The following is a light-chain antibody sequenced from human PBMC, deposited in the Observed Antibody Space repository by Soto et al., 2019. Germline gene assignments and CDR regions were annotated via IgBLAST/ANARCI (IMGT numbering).Light chain of an antibody. CDR2: AAS. J-gene: IGKJ1*01. V-gene: IGKV1-27*01. Sequence: DIQMTQSPSSLSASVGDRVTITCRASQGISNYVAWYQQKPGKGPKLLMYAASTLQSGVPSRFSGSGSGTDFTLTISSLQPEDVATYYCQKYNSAPWTFGQGTKVEIK. CDR1: QGISNY. CDR3: QKYNSAPWT.